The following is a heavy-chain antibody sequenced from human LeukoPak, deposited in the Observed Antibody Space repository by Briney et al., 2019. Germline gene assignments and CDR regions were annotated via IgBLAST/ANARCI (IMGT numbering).Heavy chain of an antibody. J-gene: IGHJ3*01. CDR1: GIAFSNYA. V-gene: IGHV3-23*01. CDR2: ITCRGTTT. D-gene: IGHD4-17*01. Sequence: GGSLTLSCVVSGIAFSNYAITWFRQAPPEGVEWVSSITCRGTTTRYAASVKRRFTISRDNSVDTLYLQVNRLSAEDTAVYYCGIEPNGDYIGAFDLWGQGTKVTASS. CDR3: GIEPNGDYIGAFDL.